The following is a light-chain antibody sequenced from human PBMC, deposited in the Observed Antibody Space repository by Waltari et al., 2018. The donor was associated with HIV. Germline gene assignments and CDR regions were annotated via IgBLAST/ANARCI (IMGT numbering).Light chain of an antibody. Sequence: IVLTQSLATLSLSPGERATLSCRDSQSVSTSLAWYQQKHGQAPRLLIYDASNRATGNPARFSGSGSETDFTLLISRLEPEDFAVDYGQQRNSWHSITFGQGTRMDIK. CDR1: QSVSTS. V-gene: IGKV3D-11*02. CDR3: QQRNSWHSIT. CDR2: DAS. J-gene: IGKJ5*01.